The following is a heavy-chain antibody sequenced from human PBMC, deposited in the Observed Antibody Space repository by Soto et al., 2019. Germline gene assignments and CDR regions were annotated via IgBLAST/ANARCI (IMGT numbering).Heavy chain of an antibody. J-gene: IGHJ6*02. CDR1: GGTFSSYA. CDR2: IIPIFGTA. V-gene: IGHV1-69*13. D-gene: IGHD4-17*01. Sequence: SVKVSCKASGGTFSSYAISWVRQAPGQGLEWMGGIIPIFGTANYAQKFQGRVTITADESTSTAYMELSSLRSEDTAVYYCARAGVGDYTGGHYYYYYGMDVWGQGTTVTVSS. CDR3: ARAGVGDYTGGHYYYYYGMDV.